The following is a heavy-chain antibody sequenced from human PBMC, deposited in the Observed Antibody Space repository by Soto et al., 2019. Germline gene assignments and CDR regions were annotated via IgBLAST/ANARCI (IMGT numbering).Heavy chain of an antibody. CDR3: AHTNDDILTCYFDKSFDY. Sequence: QITLKESGPTLVKPTQTLTLTCTFSGFSLSTSGVGVGWIRQPPGKALEWLALIYLDDDKRYSPSLKSRLTITKDTSKNQVVLTMTNMDPVDTATYYFAHTNDDILTCYFDKSFDYWGQGTLVTVSS. CDR1: GFSLSTSGVG. D-gene: IGHD3-9*01. V-gene: IGHV2-5*02. CDR2: IYLDDDK. J-gene: IGHJ4*02.